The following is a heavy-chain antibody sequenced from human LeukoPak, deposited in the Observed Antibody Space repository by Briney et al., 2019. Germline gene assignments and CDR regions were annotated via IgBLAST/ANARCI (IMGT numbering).Heavy chain of an antibody. CDR1: GFTFNRCW. V-gene: IGHV3-7*03. CDR3: ARGDYYGSGSYYHDAFDV. J-gene: IGHJ3*01. Sequence: GGSLRLSCVVSGFTFNRCWMNWVRQAPGKGLEWVANIKPDGSEKHYVDSVKGRLTIARDNAKNSLYLQMNSLRAEDTAVYYCARGDYYGSGSYYHDAFDVWGQGTMVTVSS. CDR2: IKPDGSEK. D-gene: IGHD3-10*01.